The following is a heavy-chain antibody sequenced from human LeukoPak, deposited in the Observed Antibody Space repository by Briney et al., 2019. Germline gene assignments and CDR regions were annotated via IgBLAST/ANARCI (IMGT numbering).Heavy chain of an antibody. CDR2: ISSGSSYI. J-gene: IGHJ4*02. CDR3: VRGVVSIAARPPYFDY. CDR1: GFTFNSYS. V-gene: IGHV3-21*01. D-gene: IGHD6-6*01. Sequence: GGSLRLSCAASGFTFNSYSMNWVRQAPGKGLEWVSSISSGSSYIYYVDSVKGRFTISRDNAKNSLYLQMNSLRAEDTAVYYCVRGVVSIAARPPYFDYWGQGTLVTVSS.